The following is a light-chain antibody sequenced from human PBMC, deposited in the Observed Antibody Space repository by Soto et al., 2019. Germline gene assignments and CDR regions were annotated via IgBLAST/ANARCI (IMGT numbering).Light chain of an antibody. V-gene: IGKV3-11*01. CDR1: QSVSSY. Sequence: EIVLTQSPATLSLSPGERATLSCRASQSVSSYLAWYQQKPGQAPRLLIYDASNRATGIPARFSGSGSGTDFTLTISSLEPEDFAVYYCQQRYTFGQGTKVDIK. CDR3: QQRYT. J-gene: IGKJ2*01. CDR2: DAS.